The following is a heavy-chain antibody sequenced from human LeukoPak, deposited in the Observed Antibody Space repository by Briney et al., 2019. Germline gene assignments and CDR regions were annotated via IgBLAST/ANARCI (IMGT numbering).Heavy chain of an antibody. CDR3: AREMVAGTFDS. CDR2: IGGSESIV. V-gene: IGHV3-11*01. D-gene: IGHD1-7*01. J-gene: IGHJ4*02. CDR1: GFSVNDYY. Sequence: GGSLRLSCVVSGFSVNDYYMSWIRQAPGKGLEWISDIGGSESIVSYGGSVRGRFTVSRDFAMNSLFPQLNSLSADDTAVYYCAREMVAGTFDSWGQGTLVTVSS.